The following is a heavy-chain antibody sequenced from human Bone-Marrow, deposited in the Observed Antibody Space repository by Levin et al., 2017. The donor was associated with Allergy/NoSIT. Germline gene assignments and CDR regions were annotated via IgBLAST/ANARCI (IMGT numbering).Heavy chain of an antibody. V-gene: IGHV1-2*02. CDR2: INPNNGGT. CDR1: GYTFTEYY. CDR3: ARRLGSAGDYFYGLDV. Sequence: PGESLKISCKASGYTFTEYYIHWVRQAPGQGLEWMGWINPNNGGTNFAQKFQGRVTMARDTSISTAYMDLSRLGSDDTAIYYCARRLGSAGDYFYGLDVWGQGTTVTVS. J-gene: IGHJ6*02. D-gene: IGHD6-13*01.